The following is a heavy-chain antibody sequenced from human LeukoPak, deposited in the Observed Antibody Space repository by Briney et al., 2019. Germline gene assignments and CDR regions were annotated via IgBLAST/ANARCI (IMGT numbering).Heavy chain of an antibody. CDR3: ARGPPPDWSRVYYYYYGMDV. Sequence: GASVKVSCKASGYTFTNYGINWVRQAPGQGLEWMGWISGYNGNTNHAQKLQGRVTMTTDTSTSTAYMELRSLRSDDTAVYYCARGPPPDWSRVYYYYYGMDVWGQGTTVTVSS. J-gene: IGHJ6*02. CDR2: ISGYNGNT. D-gene: IGHD3-9*01. V-gene: IGHV1-18*01. CDR1: GYTFTNYG.